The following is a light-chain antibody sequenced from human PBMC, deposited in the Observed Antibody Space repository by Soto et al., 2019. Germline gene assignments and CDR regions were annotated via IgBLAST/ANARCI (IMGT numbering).Light chain of an antibody. J-gene: IGKJ1*01. Sequence: EIVLTQSPGTLSLSPGERATLSCRASQSVSSSYLAWYQQKPGQAPRRLIYGASSKASGSPNRFSGSWSGTHFTLTISRLEPEDFAVYYCQQYGSSPWTFGQGAKVEIK. CDR2: GAS. CDR1: QSVSSSY. CDR3: QQYGSSPWT. V-gene: IGKV3-20*01.